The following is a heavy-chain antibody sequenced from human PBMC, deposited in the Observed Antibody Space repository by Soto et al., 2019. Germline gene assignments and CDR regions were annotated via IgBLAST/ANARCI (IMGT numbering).Heavy chain of an antibody. CDR2: IKQDGSEK. J-gene: IGHJ6*03. CDR1: GFTFSSYW. Sequence: GESLKISCAASGFTFSSYWMSWVRQAPGKGLEWVANIKQDGSEKYYVDSVKGRFTISRDNAKNSLYLQMNSLRAEDTAVYYCARGGGWGSSSDYYYMDVWGKGTTVTVSS. V-gene: IGHV3-7*01. CDR3: ARGGGWGSSSDYYYMDV. D-gene: IGHD6-6*01.